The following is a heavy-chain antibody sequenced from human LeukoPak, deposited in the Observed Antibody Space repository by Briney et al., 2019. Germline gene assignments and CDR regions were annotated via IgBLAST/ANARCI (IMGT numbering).Heavy chain of an antibody. J-gene: IGHJ3*02. V-gene: IGHV4-59*12. CDR3: ARDSPPLYGSGRSDAFDI. Sequence: SETLSLTCTVSGGSISSYYWSWIRQPPGKGLEWLGYIYYSGSTNYNPSLKSRVTISVDKSKNQFSLKLSSVTAADTAVYYCARDSPPLYGSGRSDAFDIWGQGTMVTVSS. CDR2: IYYSGST. D-gene: IGHD3-10*01. CDR1: GGSISSYY.